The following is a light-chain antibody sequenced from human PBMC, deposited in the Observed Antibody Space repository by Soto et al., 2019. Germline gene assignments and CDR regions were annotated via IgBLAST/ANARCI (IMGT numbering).Light chain of an antibody. CDR3: SSYTSASTPLV. V-gene: IGLV2-14*01. J-gene: IGLJ2*01. Sequence: QSALTQPASVSGSPGQSITISCTGTGSDVGGYNYVSWYQQHPGKAPKVMIYDVSNRRSGVSNRFSGSKSGNTASLTISGLQAEDEADYYCSSYTSASTPLVFGGGTKLTVL. CDR1: GSDVGGYNY. CDR2: DVS.